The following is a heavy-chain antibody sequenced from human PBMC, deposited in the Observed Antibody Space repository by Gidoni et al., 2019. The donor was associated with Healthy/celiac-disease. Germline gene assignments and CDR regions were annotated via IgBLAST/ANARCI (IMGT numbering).Heavy chain of an antibody. V-gene: IGHV7-4-1*02. D-gene: IGHD2-15*01. CDR3: AARVFIGDCSGGSCYGGWFDP. J-gene: IGHJ5*02. Sequence: QVQLVPSGSELTKPGASVQVSCQASGYTFTSYAMNWVRQAPGQGLEWMGWINTNTGNPTYAKGFTGRFVVSLDTSVSTAYLQISSLKAEDTAVYYCAARVFIGDCSGGSCYGGWFDPWGQGTLVTVSS. CDR2: INTNTGNP. CDR1: GYTFTSYA.